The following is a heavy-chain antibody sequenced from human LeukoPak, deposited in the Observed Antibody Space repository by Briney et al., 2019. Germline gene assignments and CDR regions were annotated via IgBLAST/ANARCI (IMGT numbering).Heavy chain of an antibody. CDR3: ARRGGDGLWYFDL. CDR2: IYPSDSDA. CDR1: GYRFTTYW. Sequence: GESLKISCRGSGYRFTTYWIGWVRQMPGKGLEWMGIIYPSDSDATYSPSFQGQVTISADKSISTAYLQWGSLKASDTAMYYCARRGGDGLWYFDLWGRGTLVTVSS. D-gene: IGHD2-21*02. V-gene: IGHV5-51*01. J-gene: IGHJ2*01.